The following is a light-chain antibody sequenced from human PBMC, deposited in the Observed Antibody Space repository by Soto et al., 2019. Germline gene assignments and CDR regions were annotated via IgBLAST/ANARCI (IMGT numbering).Light chain of an antibody. V-gene: IGKV1-9*01. CDR2: SAS. CDR1: QALSNY. J-gene: IGKJ4*01. CDR3: QQLSRYPLT. Sequence: DIQLTQSPSVLSASVGDTVTITCRASQALSNYLAWYQQKPGKAPDLLIYSASTLQSGVPSRFSGSGSGTEFSLTIRALQPEDLGTYYCQQLSRYPLTFGGGTKVDIK.